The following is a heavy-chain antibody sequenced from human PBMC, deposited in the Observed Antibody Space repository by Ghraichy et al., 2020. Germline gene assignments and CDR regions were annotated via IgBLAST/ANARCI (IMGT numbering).Heavy chain of an antibody. CDR3: VRVGYY. V-gene: IGHV3-53*01. D-gene: IGHD1-26*01. CDR1: NFTVSGNY. J-gene: IGHJ4*02. Sequence: GGSLRLSCDCSNFTVSGNYMSWVRQAPGKGLEWVSLIYGAGGTDYADSVKGRFTISRDDSKNTLYLQMNSLRVEDTAVYYCVRVGYYWGQGTLVTVSS. CDR2: IYGAGGT.